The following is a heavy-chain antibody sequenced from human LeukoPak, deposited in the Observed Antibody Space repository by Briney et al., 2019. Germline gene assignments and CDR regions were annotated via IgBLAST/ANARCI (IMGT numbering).Heavy chain of an antibody. J-gene: IGHJ6*02. Sequence: GGSLRLSCAASGFTMEPFAMHWVRQAPGKGLEWVSNINKDRSRTYYADSVKGRFTISRDNSKNSLYLQMNSLRTEDSALYYCATWAFYHNLDVWGRGTTVTVSS. CDR3: ATWAFYHNLDV. D-gene: IGHD1-14*01. CDR2: INKDRSRT. V-gene: IGHV3-43*02. CDR1: GFTMEPFA.